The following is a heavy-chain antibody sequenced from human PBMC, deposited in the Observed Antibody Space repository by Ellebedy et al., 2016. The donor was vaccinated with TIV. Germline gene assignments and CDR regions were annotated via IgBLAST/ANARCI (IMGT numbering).Heavy chain of an antibody. V-gene: IGHV3-74*01. CDR1: GFTFSTYG. J-gene: IGHJ4*02. D-gene: IGHD1-14*01. CDR3: ARVGTTGFDA. CDR2: LDRDGTIT. Sequence: GGSLRLSCAASGFTFSTYGMSWVRQAPGKGLEWVSRLDRDGTITDYADFVKGRFAISRDSAKNTVYLQLNSLGVEDTAMYYCARVGTTGFDAWGQGTLVTVSS.